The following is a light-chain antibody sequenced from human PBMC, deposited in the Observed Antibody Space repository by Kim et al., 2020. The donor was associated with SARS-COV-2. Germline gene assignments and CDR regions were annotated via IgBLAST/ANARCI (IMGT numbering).Light chain of an antibody. J-gene: IGLJ3*02. CDR3: SSYTSSSNWV. CDR1: SSDVGGYNY. Sequence: QSALTQPRSVSGSPGQSITISCTGTSSDVGGYNYVSWYQQHPGKAPKLMIYDVSNRPSGVSNRFSGSKSGNTASLTISGLQAEDEADYFCSSYTSSSNWVFGGGTQLTVL. CDR2: DVS. V-gene: IGLV2-14*03.